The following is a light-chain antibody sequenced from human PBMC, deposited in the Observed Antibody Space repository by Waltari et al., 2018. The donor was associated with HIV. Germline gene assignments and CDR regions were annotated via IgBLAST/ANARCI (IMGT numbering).Light chain of an antibody. J-gene: IGLJ1*01. CDR3: CSYAGSYA. CDR1: SSDVGGHSY. Sequence: QSALTQPASVSGSPGQAITISCTGTSSDVGGHSYVSWYQQHPGKVPRLLIYEVSNRPSGVSSRFSGSKSGNTASLTISGLQAEDEADYYCCSYAGSYAVGTGTKVTVL. CDR2: EVS. V-gene: IGLV2-14*01.